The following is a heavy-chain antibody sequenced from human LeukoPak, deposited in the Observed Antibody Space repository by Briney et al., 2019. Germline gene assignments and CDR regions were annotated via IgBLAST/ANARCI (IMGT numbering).Heavy chain of an antibody. CDR3: AKDRLSGTFDGFDI. CDR2: ISIDGNTI. CDR1: GFTFSAHY. V-gene: IGHV3-11*01. J-gene: IGHJ3*02. Sequence: GGSLRLSCAASGFTFSAHYMSWLRQAPGKGLEWVSYISIDGNTIYYADSVKGRFTISRDNAKNSLYLHMNSLRAEDMAVYYCAKDRLSGTFDGFDIWGQGTMVTVSS. D-gene: IGHD2-8*01.